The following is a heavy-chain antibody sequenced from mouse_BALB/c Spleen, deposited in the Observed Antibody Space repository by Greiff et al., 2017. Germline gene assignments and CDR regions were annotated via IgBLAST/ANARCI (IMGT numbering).Heavy chain of an antibody. J-gene: IGHJ3*01. CDR2: ISYSGST. Sequence: DVKLVESGPGLVKPSQSLSLTCTVTGYSITSYYAWNWIRQCPGNKLEWMGYISYSGSTSYNPSLKSRISITRDTSKNQFFLQLNSVTTEDTATYYCAWGQLGLWFAYWGQGTLVTVSA. D-gene: IGHD3-1*01. V-gene: IGHV3-2*02. CDR3: AWGQLGLWFAY. CDR1: GYSITSYYA.